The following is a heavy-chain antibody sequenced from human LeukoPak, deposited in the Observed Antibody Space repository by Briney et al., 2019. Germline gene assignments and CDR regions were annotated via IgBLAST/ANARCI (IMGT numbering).Heavy chain of an antibody. CDR1: GGTFSSYA. D-gene: IGHD3-22*01. CDR3: ARAQAYDSSGYYYFDY. Sequence: ASVKVSCKASGGTFSSYAISWVRQAPGQGLEWMGGIIPIFGTANYAQKFQGRVTITADESTSTAYMELSSLRSEDTAVYYCARAQAYDSSGYYYFDYWGRGTLVTVSS. V-gene: IGHV1-69*13. CDR2: IIPIFGTA. J-gene: IGHJ4*02.